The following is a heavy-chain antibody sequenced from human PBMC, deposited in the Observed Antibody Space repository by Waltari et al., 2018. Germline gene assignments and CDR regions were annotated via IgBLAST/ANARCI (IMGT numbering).Heavy chain of an antibody. V-gene: IGHV1-2*02. CDR1: GYTFTGYY. Sequence: QVQLVQSGAEVKKPGASVNVSCKASGYTFTGYYMHWVRQAPGQGLEWMGWINPNSGGKNDDRKCQGRVTMTRDTSISRAYMGLSRRRSDDTAVYYGARLPIPWELPGDDAVDIWGQGTMVTVSS. CDR3: ARLPIPWELPGDDAVDI. J-gene: IGHJ3*02. D-gene: IGHD1-26*01. CDR2: INPNSGGK.